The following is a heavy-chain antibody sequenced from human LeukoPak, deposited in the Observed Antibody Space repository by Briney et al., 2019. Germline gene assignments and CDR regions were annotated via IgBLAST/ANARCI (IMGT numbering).Heavy chain of an antibody. J-gene: IGHJ5*01. D-gene: IGHD3-22*01. CDR2: INDSGST. V-gene: IGHV4-34*01. CDR1: DGSFSGYY. CDR3: ARGLGMGHDSSGSDWFDS. Sequence: SETLSLTCAVYDGSFSGYYWNWIRQPPGKGLEWIGEINDSGSTNFNPSLKNRVIISVDTSKNQLSLKVTSVTAADTAVYYCARGLGMGHDSSGSDWFDSWGQGTLVTVSS.